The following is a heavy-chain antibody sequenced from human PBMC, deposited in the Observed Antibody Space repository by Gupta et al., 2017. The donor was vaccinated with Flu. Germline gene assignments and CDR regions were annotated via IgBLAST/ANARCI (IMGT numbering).Heavy chain of an antibody. D-gene: IGHD5-18*01. J-gene: IGHJ5*02. V-gene: IGHV4-4*02. Sequence: TWWTWVRQPPGKGLEWIGEIYHSGSTNYNPSLKGRVTISVDKSKNHFSLNLSSVTAADTAGYYCTNRGYSLGSYAGPGFDPWGQGTLVTVSS. CDR1: TW. CDR3: TNRGYSLGSYAGPGFDP. CDR2: IYHSGST.